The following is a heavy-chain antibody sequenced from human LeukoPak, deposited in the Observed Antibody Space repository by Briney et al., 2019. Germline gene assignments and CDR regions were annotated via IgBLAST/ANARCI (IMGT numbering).Heavy chain of an antibody. CDR2: ISSSGSTI. V-gene: IGHV3-48*04. CDR3: APFRANYDILTGPYDAFDI. Sequence: GGSLRLSCAASGFSFSTYKMNWVRQAPGKGLEWVSYISSSGSTIFYADSVRGRFTISRDNAKNSLYLQMNSLRAEDTAVYYCAPFRANYDILTGPYDAFDIWGQGTMVTVSS. J-gene: IGHJ3*02. CDR1: GFSFSTYK. D-gene: IGHD3-9*01.